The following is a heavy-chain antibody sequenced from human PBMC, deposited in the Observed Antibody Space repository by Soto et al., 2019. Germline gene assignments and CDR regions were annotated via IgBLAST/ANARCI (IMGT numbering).Heavy chain of an antibody. V-gene: IGHV4-61*01. CDR3: ARGRDVAAAGIQVFDY. D-gene: IGHD6-13*01. CDR1: GGSVSSGSYY. Sequence: PSETLSLTCTVSGGSVSSGSYYWSWIRQPPGKGLEWIGYIYYSGSTNYNPSLKSRVTISVDTSKNQFFLKLSSVTAADTAVYYCARGRDVAAAGIQVFDYWGQGTLVTVSS. J-gene: IGHJ4*02. CDR2: IYYSGST.